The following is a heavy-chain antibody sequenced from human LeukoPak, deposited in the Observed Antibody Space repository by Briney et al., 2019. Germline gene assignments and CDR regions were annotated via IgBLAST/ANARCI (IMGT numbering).Heavy chain of an antibody. CDR2: IIPIFGTA. J-gene: IGHJ4*02. CDR3: ARDGIAAAGFGY. D-gene: IGHD6-13*01. Sequence: GASVKVSCKASGGTFSSYAISWVRQAPGQGLEWMGRIIPIFGTANYAQKFRGRATITTDESTSTAYMELSSLRSEDTAVYYCARDGIAAAGFGYWGQGTLVTVSS. V-gene: IGHV1-69*05. CDR1: GGTFSSYA.